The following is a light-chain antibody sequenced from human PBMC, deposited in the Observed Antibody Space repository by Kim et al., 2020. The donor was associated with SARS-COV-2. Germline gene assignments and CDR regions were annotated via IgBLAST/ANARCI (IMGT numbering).Light chain of an antibody. Sequence: EIVLTQSPATLSLSPGERATLSCRASQSISDYLAWYQQKPGQAPRLLIYSASNRPTGIPARFSGRGSGTDFTLTITSLEPEDFAVYYCQHSSKWPWTFGQGTKLEI. CDR3: QHSSKWPWT. V-gene: IGKV3-11*01. CDR1: QSISDY. J-gene: IGKJ1*01. CDR2: SAS.